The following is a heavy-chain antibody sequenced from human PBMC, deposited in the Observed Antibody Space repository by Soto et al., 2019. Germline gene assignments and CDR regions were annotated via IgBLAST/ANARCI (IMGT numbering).Heavy chain of an antibody. CDR1: GDSIDSHDSR. Sequence: PWETLSLTCFVSGDSIDSHDSRWSWIRQSPGKGLEWIGTVAYTGTTYYPPPLRGRVTVSADTSKNSFSLKLTSVTAADTAVYYCARHRACNTACDFDYWGQGTLVTVSS. V-gene: IGHV4-39*01. D-gene: IGHD2-15*01. CDR2: VAYTGTT. CDR3: ARHRACNTACDFDY. J-gene: IGHJ4*02.